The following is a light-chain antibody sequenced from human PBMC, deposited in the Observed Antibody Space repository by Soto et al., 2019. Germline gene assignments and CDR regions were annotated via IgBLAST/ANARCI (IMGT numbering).Light chain of an antibody. CDR2: SNN. J-gene: IGLJ1*01. CDR3: AAWDDSLSGYV. Sequence: QSVLTQPPSASGTPGQRVTLSCSGSSSNIGSNYVYWYQQLPGTAPKLLIYSNNQWPSGVPDRVSGSKSGTSASLAISGLRSEDEADYYCAAWDDSLSGYVFGTGTKGTVL. CDR1: SSNIGSNY. V-gene: IGLV1-47*02.